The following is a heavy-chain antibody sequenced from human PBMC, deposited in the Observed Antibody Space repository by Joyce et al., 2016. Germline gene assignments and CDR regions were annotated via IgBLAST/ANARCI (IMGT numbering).Heavy chain of an antibody. CDR2: ISTTGTTI. CDR3: ARTSVISPLDY. Sequence: EVQLVEAGGGLVQPGGSLRLSCAASGFTFSDYSMNWVRQAPGKELEWVSSISTTGTTINYVDSVKGRFTISKDNAKNSLYLQMSSLRGEDTAVYYCARTSVISPLDYWGQGTLVTVSS. D-gene: IGHD3-10*01. J-gene: IGHJ4*02. CDR1: GFTFSDYS. V-gene: IGHV3-48*04.